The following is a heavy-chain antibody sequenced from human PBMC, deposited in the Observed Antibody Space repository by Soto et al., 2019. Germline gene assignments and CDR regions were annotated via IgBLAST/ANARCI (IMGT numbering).Heavy chain of an antibody. J-gene: IGHJ1*01. D-gene: IGHD2-15*01. CDR1: GDIFTTYG. CDR3: ARGVAGDFQH. CDR2: INPSGGST. Sequence: ASVKVSCKASGDIFTTYGISWVRQAPGQGLEWMGIINPSGGSTSYAQKFQGRVTMTRDTSTSTVYMELSSLRSEDTAVYYCARGVAGDFQHWGQGTLVTVSS. V-gene: IGHV1-46*03.